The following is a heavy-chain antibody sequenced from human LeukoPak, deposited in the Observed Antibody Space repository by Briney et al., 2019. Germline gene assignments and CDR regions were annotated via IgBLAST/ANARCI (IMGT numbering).Heavy chain of an antibody. Sequence: SVKVSCKASGGTFSSYAISWVRQAPGQGLEWMGGIIPIFGTANYAQKFQGRVTITTDESTSTAYMELSSLRSEDTAVYYCASGEYQLLKYYYYYYYMDVWGKGTTVTVSS. J-gene: IGHJ6*03. D-gene: IGHD2-2*01. CDR3: ASGEYQLLKYYYYYYYMDV. V-gene: IGHV1-69*05. CDR2: IIPIFGTA. CDR1: GGTFSSYA.